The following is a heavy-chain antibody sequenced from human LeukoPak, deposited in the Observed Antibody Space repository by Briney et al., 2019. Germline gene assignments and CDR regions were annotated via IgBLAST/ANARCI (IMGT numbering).Heavy chain of an antibody. CDR2: IYYSGST. V-gene: IGHV4-39*05. CDR3: ATRPYGSGSYYNGAYYFDY. J-gene: IGHJ4*02. CDR1: GGSISSSSYY. D-gene: IGHD3-10*01. Sequence: SETPSLTCTVSGGSISSSSYYWGWIRQPPGKGLEWIGSIYYSGSTYYNPSLKSRVTISVDTSKDQFSLKLSSVTAADTAVYYCATRPYGSGSYYNGAYYFDYWGQGTLVTVSS.